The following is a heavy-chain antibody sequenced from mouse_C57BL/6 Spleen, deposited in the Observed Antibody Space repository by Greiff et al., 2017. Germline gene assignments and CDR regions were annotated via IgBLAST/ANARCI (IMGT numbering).Heavy chain of an antibody. J-gene: IGHJ2*01. D-gene: IGHD1-1*01. CDR2: IYPGDGDT. CDR3: ARDGVSTTVVLDY. CDR1: GYAFSSSW. V-gene: IGHV1-82*01. Sequence: VQLQQSGPELVKPGASVKISCKASGYAFSSSWMNWVKQRPGKGLEWIGRIYPGDGDTNYNGKFKGKATLTADQSSSTAYMQLSSLTSEDAAVYFCARDGVSTTVVLDYWGQGTTLTVSS.